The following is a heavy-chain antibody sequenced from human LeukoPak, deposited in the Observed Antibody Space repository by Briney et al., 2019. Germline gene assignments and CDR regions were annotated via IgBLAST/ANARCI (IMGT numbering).Heavy chain of an antibody. CDR3: AVTEYSSSSRKPACDY. D-gene: IGHD6-6*01. Sequence: GGSQRLSCAASGFTFSSYWMSWVRQAPGKGLEWVANIKQDGSEKYYVDSVKGRFTISRDNAKNSLYLQMNSLRAEDTAVYYCAVTEYSSSSRKPACDYWGQGTLVTVSS. V-gene: IGHV3-7*01. J-gene: IGHJ4*02. CDR2: IKQDGSEK. CDR1: GFTFSSYW.